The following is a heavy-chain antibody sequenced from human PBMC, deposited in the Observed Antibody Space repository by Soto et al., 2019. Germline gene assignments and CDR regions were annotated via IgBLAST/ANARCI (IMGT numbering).Heavy chain of an antibody. CDR3: ARGPRAPPPHDYGMDV. V-gene: IGHV3-23*01. J-gene: IGHJ6*02. CDR2: ISGRGGNT. Sequence: EVQLLESGGGLVQPGGSLRLSCAASGFTFSSYVMNWVRQAPGKGLEGASGISGRGGNTYYADSVKGRFTISRDNSKNTLYLQMNSLRAEDTAVYYCARGPRAPPPHDYGMDVWGQGTTVTVSS. CDR1: GFTFSSYV.